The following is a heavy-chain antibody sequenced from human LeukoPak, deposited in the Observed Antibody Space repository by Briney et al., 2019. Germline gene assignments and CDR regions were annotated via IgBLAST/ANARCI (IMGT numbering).Heavy chain of an antibody. CDR2: IKSKTDGGTT. CDR3: TTVGYCSAGSCAGFDF. Sequence: GGSLRLSCAASGLTFSKAWMSWVRQAPGRGLEYVGRIKSKTDGGTTDYAARVKGRFTISRDDSKNTVYLQMNSLKTEDTAVYYCTTVGYCSAGSCAGFDFWGQGTMVTVSS. J-gene: IGHJ3*01. D-gene: IGHD2-15*01. CDR1: GLTFSKAW. V-gene: IGHV3-15*01.